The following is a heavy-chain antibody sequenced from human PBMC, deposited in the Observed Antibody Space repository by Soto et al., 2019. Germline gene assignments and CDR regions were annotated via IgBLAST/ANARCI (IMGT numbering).Heavy chain of an antibody. J-gene: IGHJ4*02. CDR2: IYPGDSEI. V-gene: IGHV5-51*01. D-gene: IGHD3-22*01. CDR3: VSSDSGGWYLFDY. CDR1: GYSFTSYW. Sequence: PWESLKISCKASGYSFTSYWIGLVRQIPGKGLEWMGIIYPGDSEIRYSPSFQGQVTMSADRSTSTDYMPWNSVKGSDGAMYYCVSSDSGGWYLFDYWGQGIQVTVS.